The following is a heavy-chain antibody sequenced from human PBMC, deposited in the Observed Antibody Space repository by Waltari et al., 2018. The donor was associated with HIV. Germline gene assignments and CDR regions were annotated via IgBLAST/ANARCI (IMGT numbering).Heavy chain of an antibody. CDR1: GGSLSGYH. CDR2: INHSGDT. J-gene: IGHJ4*02. D-gene: IGHD2-2*01. Sequence: AGLLKPSETLSLTCAVYGGSLSGYHWNWVRQPPGKGLEWIGEINHSGDTNYNPSLKSRVTISIDTSKNQFSLKLTSVTPADTALYYCAISEAVPALIDYWGQGTLVTVSS. V-gene: IGHV4-34*01. CDR3: AISEAVPALIDY.